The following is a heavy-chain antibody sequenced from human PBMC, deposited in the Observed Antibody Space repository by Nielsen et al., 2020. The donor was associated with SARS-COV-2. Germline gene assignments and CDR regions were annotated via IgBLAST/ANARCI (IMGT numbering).Heavy chain of an antibody. CDR3: ATEGYGYYFDY. J-gene: IGHJ4*02. CDR2: ISYDGSNK. CDR1: GFTFSSYG. V-gene: IGHV3-30*03. D-gene: IGHD5-18*01. Sequence: GESLKISCAASGFTFSSYGMHWVRQAPGKGLEWVAVISYDGSNKYYADSVKGRFTISRDNSKNTLYLQMNSLRAEDTAVYYCATEGYGYYFDYWGQGTLVTVSS.